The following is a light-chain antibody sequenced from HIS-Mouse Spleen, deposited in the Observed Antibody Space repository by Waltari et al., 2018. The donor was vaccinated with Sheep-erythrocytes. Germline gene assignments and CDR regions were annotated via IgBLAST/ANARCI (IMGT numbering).Light chain of an antibody. CDR3: CSYAGSYNHV. Sequence: QSALTPPPPSSSSPGQPFTTSCTATSSSVGGDYNYSWYQQHPRKAPKHMIYDDSKRPSGVPDRFSGSKSGNTASLTISGLQAEDEADYYCCSYAGSYNHVFATGTKVTVL. CDR2: DDS. CDR1: SSSVGGDYN. V-gene: IGLV2-11*01. J-gene: IGLJ1*01.